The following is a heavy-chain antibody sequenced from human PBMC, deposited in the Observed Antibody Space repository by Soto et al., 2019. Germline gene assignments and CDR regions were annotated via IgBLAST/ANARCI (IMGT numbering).Heavy chain of an antibody. Sequence: SETLSLTCTVSGGSISSYYWSWIRQPAGKGLEWIGRIYTSGSTNYNPSLKSRVTMSVDTSKNQFSLKLSSVAAADTAVYYCARVGYCSGGSCYEYYYGMDVWGQGTTVTVSS. D-gene: IGHD2-15*01. J-gene: IGHJ6*02. CDR2: IYTSGST. CDR3: ARVGYCSGGSCYEYYYGMDV. V-gene: IGHV4-4*07. CDR1: GGSISSYY.